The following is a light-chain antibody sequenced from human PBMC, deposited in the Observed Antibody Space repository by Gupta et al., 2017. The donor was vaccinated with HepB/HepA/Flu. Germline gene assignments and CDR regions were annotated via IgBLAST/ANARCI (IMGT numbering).Light chain of an antibody. CDR1: QSVSSSY. J-gene: IGKJ1*01. CDR2: GAS. CDR3: QQYGSSRRT. V-gene: IGKV3-20*01. Sequence: EIVLTQSPGTLSLSPGERATLSCRASQSVSSSYLAWYQQKPGQAPRLLIYGASSRATGIPDRFSGSGSGTDFTLTISRLGPEDFAVYYCQQYGSSRRTFGQGTKVEIK.